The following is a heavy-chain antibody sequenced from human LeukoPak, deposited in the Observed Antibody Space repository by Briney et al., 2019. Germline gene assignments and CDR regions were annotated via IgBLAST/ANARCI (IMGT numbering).Heavy chain of an antibody. D-gene: IGHD6-6*01. Sequence: ASVKVSCKASGYTFGDFFLHWVRQAPGQGLEWMGRINPNSGDTNYAQKFQGRVTMTRDTSINIAYVELSRLRSDDTAVYFCARDLSRSSSGLLGYYFSSGMGVWGQGTTVTVSS. CDR2: INPNSGDT. CDR3: ARDLSRSSSGLLGYYFSSGMGV. CDR1: GYTFGDFF. J-gene: IGHJ6*02. V-gene: IGHV1-2*06.